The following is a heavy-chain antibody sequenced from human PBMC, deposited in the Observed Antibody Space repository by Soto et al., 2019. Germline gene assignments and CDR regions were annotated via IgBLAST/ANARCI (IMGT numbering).Heavy chain of an antibody. J-gene: IGHJ4*02. Sequence: QVQLQDSAPGLVKPSQTLSLTCPVSGGSISSGGYYWSWIRQHPGKGLGWIGYIYYSGSTYYNPSLKSRVTISVDTSKNQFSLKLSSVTAADTAVYYCARDQGGDEYGSGSYYVIWGQGTLVTVSS. V-gene: IGHV4-31*03. CDR2: IYYSGST. CDR1: GGSISSGGYY. CDR3: ARDQGGDEYGSGSYYVI. D-gene: IGHD3-10*01.